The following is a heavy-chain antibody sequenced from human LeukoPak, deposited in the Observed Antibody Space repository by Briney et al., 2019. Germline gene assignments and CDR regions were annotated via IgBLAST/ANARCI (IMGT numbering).Heavy chain of an antibody. J-gene: IGHJ5*02. Sequence: ASVKVSCKASGYTFTSSGISWVRRAHGQGLEWMGWVSTYSGNTNYAQKFQGRVTMTRDTSTNTAYMELKNLRPDDTAIYYCARDLGYCSFGFGLGNCNRKWFEPWGQGTLVSVSS. D-gene: IGHD2-2*03. CDR3: ARDLGYCSFGFGLGNCNRKWFEP. CDR2: VSTYSGNT. CDR1: GYTFTSSG. V-gene: IGHV1-18*01.